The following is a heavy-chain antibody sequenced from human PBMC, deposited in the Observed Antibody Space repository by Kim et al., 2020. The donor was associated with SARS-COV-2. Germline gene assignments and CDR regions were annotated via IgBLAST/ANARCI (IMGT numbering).Heavy chain of an antibody. CDR1: GYTFTGYY. V-gene: IGHV1-2*02. J-gene: IGHJ5*02. Sequence: ASVKVSCKASGYTFTGYYMHWVRQAPGQGLEWMGWINPNSGGTNYAQKFQGRVTMTRDTSISTAYMELSRLRSDDTAVYYCARVVPRIAAAGLRSWSNWFDPWGQGTLVTVSS. D-gene: IGHD6-13*01. CDR3: ARVVPRIAAAGLRSWSNWFDP. CDR2: INPNSGGT.